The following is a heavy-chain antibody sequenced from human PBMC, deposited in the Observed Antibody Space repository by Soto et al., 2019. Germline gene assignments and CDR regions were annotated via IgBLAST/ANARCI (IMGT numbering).Heavy chain of an antibody. V-gene: IGHV4-4*07. J-gene: IGHJ4*02. CDR3: ARYCNNSDCRHLYYFDY. D-gene: IGHD2-8*01. CDR1: CGSIRASY. CDR2: IYSTGST. Sequence: SETLSLTCTVSCGSIRASYWSWIRQPAGKGLEWIGRIYSTGSTNYNPSLKSRVTMSVDTYKDQFFLKLTSVTAADTAVYYCARYCNNSDCRHLYYFDYWGLGTLVTVSS.